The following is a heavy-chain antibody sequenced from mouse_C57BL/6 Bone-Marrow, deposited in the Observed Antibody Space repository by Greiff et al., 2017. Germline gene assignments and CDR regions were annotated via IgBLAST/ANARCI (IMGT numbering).Heavy chain of an antibody. V-gene: IGHV1-81*01. J-gene: IGHJ3*01. CDR2: IYPRSGNT. CDR3: ARKGNYYGSSPFAY. Sequence: QVQLQQPGAELARPGASVKLSCKASGYTFTSYGISWVKQRTGQGLEWIGEIYPRSGNTYYNEKFKGKATLTADKSSSTAYMERRSLTSEDAAVYFCARKGNYYGSSPFAYWGQGTLVTVSA. D-gene: IGHD1-1*01. CDR1: GYTFTSYG.